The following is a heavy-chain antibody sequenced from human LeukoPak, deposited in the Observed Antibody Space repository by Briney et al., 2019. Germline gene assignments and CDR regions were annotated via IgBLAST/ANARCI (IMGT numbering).Heavy chain of an antibody. CDR3: ARASFGEFCFDC. V-gene: IGHV4-4*07. CDR1: GGSISSYY. Sequence: SETLSLTCTVSGGSISSYYWNWIRQPAGKGLEWIGRIYSSGSAHYNPSLQSRVTMSVDTPKNQFSLKLGSLTAADTAVYYCARASFGEFCFDCWRHGTLVTVSS. D-gene: IGHD3-10*01. CDR2: IYSSGSA. J-gene: IGHJ4*01.